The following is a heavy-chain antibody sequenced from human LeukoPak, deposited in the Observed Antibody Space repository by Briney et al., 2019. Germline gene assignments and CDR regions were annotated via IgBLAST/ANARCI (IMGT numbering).Heavy chain of an antibody. CDR2: IYTSGST. Sequence: PSETLSLTCTVSSGSINTYFWTWIRQPAGKGLEWIGRIYTSGSTNYNPSLKSRVTMSVDTSKNQFSLKLSSVTAADTAVYYCAREGTYYDFWSGSYWFDPWGQGTLVTVSS. V-gene: IGHV4-4*07. J-gene: IGHJ5*02. D-gene: IGHD3-3*01. CDR1: SGSINTYF. CDR3: AREGTYYDFWSGSYWFDP.